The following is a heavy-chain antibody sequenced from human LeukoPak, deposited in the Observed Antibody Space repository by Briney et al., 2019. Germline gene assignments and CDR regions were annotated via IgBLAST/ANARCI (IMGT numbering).Heavy chain of an antibody. D-gene: IGHD4-23*01. J-gene: IGHJ4*02. Sequence: SVKVSCKASGGTFSSYAISWVRQAPGQGLEWMGGIIPIFGTANYAQKFQGRVTITADESTSAAYMELSSLRSEDTAVYYCARDRPVDIGGNSEYYFDYWGQGTLVTVSS. V-gene: IGHV1-69*13. CDR2: IIPIFGTA. CDR1: GGTFSSYA. CDR3: ARDRPVDIGGNSEYYFDY.